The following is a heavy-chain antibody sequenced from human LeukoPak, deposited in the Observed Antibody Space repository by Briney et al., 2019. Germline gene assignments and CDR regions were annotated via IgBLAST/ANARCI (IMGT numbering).Heavy chain of an antibody. CDR1: GGSISSGSYY. Sequence: SETLSLTCTVSGGSISSGSYYWGWIRQPPGKGLEWIGYIYHSGSTYYNPSLKSRVTISVDRSKNQFSLKLSSVTAADTAVYYCARDETGEWGAFDIWGQGTMVTVSS. V-gene: IGHV4-39*07. J-gene: IGHJ3*02. CDR2: IYHSGST. D-gene: IGHD7-27*01. CDR3: ARDETGEWGAFDI.